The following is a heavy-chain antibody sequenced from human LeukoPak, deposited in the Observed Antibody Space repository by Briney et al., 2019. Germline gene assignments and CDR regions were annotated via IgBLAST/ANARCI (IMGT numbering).Heavy chain of an antibody. D-gene: IGHD1-26*01. CDR3: ARGTSGSYYCLDY. J-gene: IGHJ4*02. V-gene: IGHV1-2*02. CDR1: GYTFTDYY. Sequence: ASAKVSRKASGYTFTDYYLHWVRQAPGQGLEWMGWINPNSGGTNYAQKFQGRVTMTRDTSISTAYMELSRLRSDDTAVYYCARGTSGSYYCLDYWGQGTLVTVSS. CDR2: INPNSGGT.